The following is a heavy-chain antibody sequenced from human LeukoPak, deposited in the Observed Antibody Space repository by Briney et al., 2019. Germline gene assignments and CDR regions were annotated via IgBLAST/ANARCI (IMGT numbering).Heavy chain of an antibody. CDR2: ISYDGSNK. J-gene: IGHJ4*02. Sequence: PGGSLRLSCAAPGFTFSSYGMHWVRQAPGKGLEWVAVISYDGSNKYYADSVKGRFTISRDNSKNTLYLQMNSLRAEDTAVYYCAKDGRYYDSSGYYSGGIGYWGQGTLVTVSS. CDR1: GFTFSSYG. D-gene: IGHD3-22*01. CDR3: AKDGRYYDSSGYYSGGIGY. V-gene: IGHV3-30*18.